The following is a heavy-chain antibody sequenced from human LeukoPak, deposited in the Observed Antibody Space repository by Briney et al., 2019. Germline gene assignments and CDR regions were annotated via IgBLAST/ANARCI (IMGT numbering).Heavy chain of an antibody. CDR3: ARDKIPSYYVSGSYVDY. V-gene: IGHV3-48*01. Sequence: PGGSLRLSCAASGFTFSSYSMNWVRQAPGKGLEWVSYIRSSSSTIYYADSVKGRFTISRDNAKNSLYLQMNSLRAEDTAVYYCARDKIPSYYVSGSYVDYCGQGTLVTVSS. CDR1: GFTFSSYS. J-gene: IGHJ4*02. CDR2: IRSSSSTI. D-gene: IGHD3-10*01.